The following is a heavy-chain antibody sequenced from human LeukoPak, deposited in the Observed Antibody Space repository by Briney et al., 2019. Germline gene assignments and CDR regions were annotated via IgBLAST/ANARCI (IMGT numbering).Heavy chain of an antibody. J-gene: IGHJ4*02. D-gene: IGHD3-3*01. CDR2: IYYSGSA. Sequence: SETLSLTCSVSGGSISSYYWSWIRQPPGKGLEWIGYIYYSGSADYNPSLKSRVTISVDTSKKEFSLKLSSVTAADTAVYYCARGGALDYDFWSGHFDYWGQGTLVTVSS. V-gene: IGHV4-59*01. CDR3: ARGGALDYDFWSGHFDY. CDR1: GGSISSYY.